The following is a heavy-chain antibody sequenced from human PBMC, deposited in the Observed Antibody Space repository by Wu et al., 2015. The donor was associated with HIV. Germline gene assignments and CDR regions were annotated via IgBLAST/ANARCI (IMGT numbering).Heavy chain of an antibody. CDR3: ASGIQAGGANY. CDR1: GYNFNGFG. J-gene: IGHJ4*02. CDR2: ISDYERNI. D-gene: IGHD5-18*01. V-gene: IGHV1-18*01. Sequence: QVQLVQSGIEVKKSGASVKVSCKASGYNFNGFGIVWVRQAPGQGLEWMGWISDYERNIHYGQKFRGRLTLTADTVTSTAFMDLRNLRSDDTAIYYCASGIQAGGANYWGQGTLVTVSS.